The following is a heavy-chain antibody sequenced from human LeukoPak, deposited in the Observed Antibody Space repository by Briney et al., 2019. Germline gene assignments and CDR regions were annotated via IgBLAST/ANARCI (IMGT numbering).Heavy chain of an antibody. V-gene: IGHV3-30-3*01. CDR1: GFTFSSYA. CDR2: IPYDGSNK. Sequence: GGSLRLSCAASGFTFSSYAMHWVRQAPGKGLEWVAVIPYDGSNKYYANSVKGRFTISRDNSKNTLYLQMNSLRAEDTAVYYCASSYSSSYPAGYWGQGTLVTVSS. J-gene: IGHJ4*02. CDR3: ASSYSSSYPAGY. D-gene: IGHD6-6*01.